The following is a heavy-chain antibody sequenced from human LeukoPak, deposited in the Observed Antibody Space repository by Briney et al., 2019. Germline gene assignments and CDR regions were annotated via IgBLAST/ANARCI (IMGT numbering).Heavy chain of an antibody. J-gene: IGHJ4*02. CDR3: ARESSVRGVIITMWDY. V-gene: IGHV4-39*07. CDR2: IYYSGST. D-gene: IGHD3-10*01. Sequence: PSETLSLTCTVSGGSISSSSYYWGWIRQPPGKGLEWIGSIYYSGSTYYNPSLKSRVTISVDTSKNQFSLKLSSVTAADTAVYYCARESSVRGVIITMWDYWGQGTLVTVSS. CDR1: GGSISSSSYY.